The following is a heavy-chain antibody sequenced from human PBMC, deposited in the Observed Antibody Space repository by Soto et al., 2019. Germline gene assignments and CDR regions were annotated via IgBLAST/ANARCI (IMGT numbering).Heavy chain of an antibody. D-gene: IGHD4-17*01. CDR1: GYTFTSYG. Sequence: ASVKVSCKASGYTFTSYGISWVRQAPGQGLEWMGWISAYNGNTNYAQKLQGRVTMTTDTSTSTAYMELRSLRSDDTAVYYCARYILDYGSNSVLEAFDIWGHGTMVTVSS. V-gene: IGHV1-18*01. J-gene: IGHJ3*02. CDR2: ISAYNGNT. CDR3: ARYILDYGSNSVLEAFDI.